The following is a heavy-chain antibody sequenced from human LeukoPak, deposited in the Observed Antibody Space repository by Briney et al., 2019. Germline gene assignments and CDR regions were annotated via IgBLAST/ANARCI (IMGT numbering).Heavy chain of an antibody. V-gene: IGHV1-3*01. Sequence: GASVKVSCKASGYTFTSYAMHWVRQAPGQRLEWMGWINAGNGNTKYSQKFQGRVTITRDTSASTAYMELSSLRSEDTAVYYCARVPQGWLVTYFDYWGQGTLVTVSS. CDR3: ARVPQGWLVTYFDY. CDR2: INAGNGNT. CDR1: GYTFTSYA. D-gene: IGHD6-19*01. J-gene: IGHJ4*02.